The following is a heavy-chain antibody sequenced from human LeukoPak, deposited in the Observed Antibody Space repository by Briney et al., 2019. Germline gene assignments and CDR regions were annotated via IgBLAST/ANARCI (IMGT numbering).Heavy chain of an antibody. CDR2: ISGSGGST. CDR3: ARVIAAAGTRYFDY. J-gene: IGHJ4*02. D-gene: IGHD6-13*01. CDR1: GFTFSSYA. Sequence: GGSLRPSCAASGFTFSSYAMSWVRQAPGKGLEWVSAISGSGGSTYYADSVKGRFTISRDNSKNTLYLQMNSLRAEDTAVYYCARVIAAAGTRYFDYWGQGTLVTVSS. V-gene: IGHV3-23*01.